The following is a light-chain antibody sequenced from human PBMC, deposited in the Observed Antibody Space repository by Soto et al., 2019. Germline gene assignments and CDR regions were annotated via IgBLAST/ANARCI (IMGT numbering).Light chain of an antibody. J-gene: IGKJ1*01. CDR1: QTITTY. Sequence: DIQMTQSPSSLSASVGDRVTITCRASQTITTYLNWYQQKPGKAPQLLIYGASILQSGVPSRFTGSGSGTDFTLTISSQHPEDSATYHCQQGHSTPWTFGPGTKVEIK. CDR3: QQGHSTPWT. V-gene: IGKV1-39*01. CDR2: GAS.